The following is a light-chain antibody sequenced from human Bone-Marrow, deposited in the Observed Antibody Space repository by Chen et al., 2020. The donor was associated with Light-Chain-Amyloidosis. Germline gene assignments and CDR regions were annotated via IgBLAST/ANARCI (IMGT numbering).Light chain of an antibody. CDR2: DDS. V-gene: IGLV3-21*02. CDR3: RVWDRSRGRPV. Sequence: SHVLTQPSSVSVALGQTATIACGGNNIGPTSVHWYKQRPGQAPLLVVYDDSDRPSGIPERLSGSKSGNTATLTIRGVGGENEAGYWCRVWDRSRGRPVFGGVAKLPFL. CDR1: NIGPTS. J-gene: IGLJ3*02.